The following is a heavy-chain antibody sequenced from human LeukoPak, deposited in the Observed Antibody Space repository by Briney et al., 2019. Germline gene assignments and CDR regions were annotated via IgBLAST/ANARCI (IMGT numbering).Heavy chain of an antibody. V-gene: IGHV3-23*01. J-gene: IGHJ6*02. D-gene: IGHD1-1*01. Sequence: PGGSLRLSCAASGFTFSSYAMSWVRQAPGKGLEWVSAISASGGSTYYADSVRGRFTVSRDNSKNTLYLQMNSLRAEDTAVYYCAKACLGTTGTTDFYYYYYGMDVWGQGTTVTVSS. CDR1: GFTFSSYA. CDR3: AKACLGTTGTTDFYYYYYGMDV. CDR2: ISASGGST.